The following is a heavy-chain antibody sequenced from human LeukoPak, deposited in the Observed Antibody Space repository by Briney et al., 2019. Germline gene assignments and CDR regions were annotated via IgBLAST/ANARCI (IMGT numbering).Heavy chain of an antibody. V-gene: IGHV1-2*02. CDR1: GYTFSDNF. CDR3: ARVSGYDWESFYDY. J-gene: IGHJ4*02. Sequence: ASVKVSCKASGYTFSDNFIHWVRQAPGQGLEWMGWINPNNGDTNYAQKFQGRVTMTRDTSISTAYMELSRLRSDDTAVYYCARVSGYDWESFYDYWGQGILVTVSS. CDR2: INPNNGDT. D-gene: IGHD5-12*01.